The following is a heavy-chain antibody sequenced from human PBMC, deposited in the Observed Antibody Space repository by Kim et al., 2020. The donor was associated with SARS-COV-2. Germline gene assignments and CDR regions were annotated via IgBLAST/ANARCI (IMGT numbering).Heavy chain of an antibody. CDR2: CGSST. J-gene: IGHJ5*02. CDR3: VGEPAS. V-gene: IGHV3-11*01. Sequence: CGSSTDYADSVNGRLTIARDNAKKSLSLQMNRLTPEDTAVYYCVGEPASWGQGTLVTVSS.